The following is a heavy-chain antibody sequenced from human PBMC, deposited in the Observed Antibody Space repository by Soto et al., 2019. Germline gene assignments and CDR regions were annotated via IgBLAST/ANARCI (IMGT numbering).Heavy chain of an antibody. D-gene: IGHD2-15*01. Sequence: SETLSLTCTVSGGSISSGDYYWSWIRQPPGKGLEWIGYIYYSGSTYYNPSLKSRVTVSVDTSKNQFSLKLSSVTAADTAVYYCARETPCGSGGSCYSAWFDPWGQGTLVTVSS. CDR3: ARETPCGSGGSCYSAWFDP. J-gene: IGHJ5*02. V-gene: IGHV4-30-4*01. CDR2: IYYSGST. CDR1: GGSISSGDYY.